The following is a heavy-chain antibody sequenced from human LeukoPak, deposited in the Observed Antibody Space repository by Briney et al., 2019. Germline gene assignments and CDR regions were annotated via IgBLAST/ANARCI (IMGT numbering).Heavy chain of an antibody. CDR1: GGSISSGDYY. Sequence: TLSLTCTVSGGSISSGDYYWSWIRQPPGKGLEWIGYIYYSGSTYYNLSLKSRVTISVDTSKNQFSLKLSSVTAADTAVYYCASSYGGELQADYWGQGTLVTVSS. CDR3: ASSYGGELQADY. V-gene: IGHV4-30-4*01. J-gene: IGHJ4*02. D-gene: IGHD4/OR15-4a*01. CDR2: IYYSGST.